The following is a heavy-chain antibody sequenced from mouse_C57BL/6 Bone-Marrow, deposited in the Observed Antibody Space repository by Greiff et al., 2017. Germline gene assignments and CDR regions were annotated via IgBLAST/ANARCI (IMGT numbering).Heavy chain of an antibody. D-gene: IGHD1-1*01. CDR3: ARSYVTTGYFDV. J-gene: IGHJ1*03. CDR2: ISNLAYSI. Sequence: EVQLVESGGGLVQPGGSLKLSCAASGFTFSDYGMAWVRQAPRKGPEWVAFISNLAYSIYYADTVTGRFTISRENAKNTLYLEMSSLRSEDTAMYYCARSYVTTGYFDVWGTGTTVTVSS. V-gene: IGHV5-15*01. CDR1: GFTFSDYG.